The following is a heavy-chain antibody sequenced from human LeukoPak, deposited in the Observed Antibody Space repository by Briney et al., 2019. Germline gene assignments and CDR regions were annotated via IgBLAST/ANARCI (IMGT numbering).Heavy chain of an antibody. V-gene: IGHV4-34*01. Sequence: SETLSLTCAVYGGSFSGYYWSWIRQPPGKGLEWIGEINHSGSTNYNPSLKSRVTISVDTSKNQFSLKLSSVTAADTAVYYCARGGYYYGSGSYYTIDYRGQGTLVTVSS. D-gene: IGHD3-10*01. CDR1: GGSFSGYY. J-gene: IGHJ4*02. CDR3: ARGGYYYGSGSYYTIDY. CDR2: INHSGST.